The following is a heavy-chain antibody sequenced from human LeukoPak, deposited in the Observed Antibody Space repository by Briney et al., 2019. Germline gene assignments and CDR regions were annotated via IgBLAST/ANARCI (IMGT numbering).Heavy chain of an antibody. D-gene: IGHD1-26*01. V-gene: IGHV1-2*02. Sequence: ASVKVSCKASGYTFTDYYMHWVRQAPGQGLEWMGWINPYSGGTNYAQKFQGRVTMTRDTSISTAYMELSSLRSDDAAVFYCARSSWDPSLYFDYWGQGTLVTVSS. CDR3: ARSSWDPSLYFDY. CDR1: GYTFTDYY. CDR2: INPYSGGT. J-gene: IGHJ4*02.